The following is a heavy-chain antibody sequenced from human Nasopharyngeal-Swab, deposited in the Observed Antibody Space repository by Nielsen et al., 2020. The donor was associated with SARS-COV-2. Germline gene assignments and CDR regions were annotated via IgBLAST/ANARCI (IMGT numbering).Heavy chain of an antibody. CDR3: AKANVLFWFGQFKNDGFDI. V-gene: IGHV3-30*18. D-gene: IGHD3-10*01. J-gene: IGHJ3*02. CDR1: GFTFSSYA. Sequence: GESLKISYAASGFTFSSYAMTWVRQAPGKGLEWVAVISYEGSKKYYAESVEGRFTISRDYSKSTLYLQMNSLRPEDTAMYYCAKANVLFWFGQFKNDGFDIWGQGTMVAVSS. CDR2: ISYEGSKK.